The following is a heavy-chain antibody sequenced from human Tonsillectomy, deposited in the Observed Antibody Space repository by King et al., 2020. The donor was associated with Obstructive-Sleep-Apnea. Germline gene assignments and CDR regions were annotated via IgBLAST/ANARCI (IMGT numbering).Heavy chain of an antibody. CDR3: ARVGIVGPTRFDYYGLDV. CDR1: GGSLSSRSYY. J-gene: IGHJ6*02. V-gene: IGHV4-30-4*01. CDR2: IYYTGST. Sequence: QLQESGPGLVKPSQTLSLPCTVSGGSLSSRSYYWSWIRQPPGEGLGWIWFIYYTGSTYYNPSVKSRVSISVDTSKNQFSLRRSSVTAADTAVYYCARVGIVGPTRFDYYGLDVWGQGTTVTVSS. D-gene: IGHD1-26*01.